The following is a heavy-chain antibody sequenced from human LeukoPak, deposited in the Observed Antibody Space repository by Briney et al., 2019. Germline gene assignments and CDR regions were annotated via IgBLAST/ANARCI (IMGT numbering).Heavy chain of an antibody. CDR1: GFTFSNYW. Sequence: GGSLRRSCVVSGFTFSNYWMSWVRQTPGKGLEWVANIKPDAGDKNYVDSVKGRFTISRDNARNSLYLQMSSLSVEDTAVYYCARINSGGYVAPWGQGTLVTVSS. V-gene: IGHV3-7*05. CDR3: ARINSGGYVAP. CDR2: IKPDAGDK. J-gene: IGHJ5*02. D-gene: IGHD3-22*01.